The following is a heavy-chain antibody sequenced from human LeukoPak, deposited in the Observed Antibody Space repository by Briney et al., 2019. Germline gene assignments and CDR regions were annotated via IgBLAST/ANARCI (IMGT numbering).Heavy chain of an antibody. CDR2: IYYSGST. V-gene: IGHV4-30-4*08. CDR1: GGSISSGDYY. D-gene: IGHD4-17*01. Sequence: SETLSLTCTVSGGSISSGDYYWSWICQPPGKGLEWVGYIYYSGSTYYNPSLKSRVTISVDTSKNQFSLKLSSVTAADTAVYYCAALYGDYGSDYWGQGTLVTVSS. J-gene: IGHJ4*02. CDR3: AALYGDYGSDY.